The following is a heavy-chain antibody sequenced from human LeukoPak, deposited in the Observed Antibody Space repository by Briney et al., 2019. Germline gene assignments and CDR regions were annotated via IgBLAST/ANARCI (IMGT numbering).Heavy chain of an antibody. CDR2: ISASGLTA. J-gene: IGHJ4*02. V-gene: IGHV3-21*01. Sequence: GGSLRLSCAASGFIFNNSGMGWVRQAPGRGLEWVSAISASGLTAYYGDSVKGRFTISRDNAKNSLYLQMNSLRAEDTAVYYCARGEAYFDYWGQGTLVTVSS. CDR1: GFIFNNSG. CDR3: ARGEAYFDY.